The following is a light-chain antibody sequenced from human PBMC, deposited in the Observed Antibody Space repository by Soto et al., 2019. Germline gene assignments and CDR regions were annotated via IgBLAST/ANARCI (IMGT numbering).Light chain of an antibody. CDR2: DAS. V-gene: IGKV1-5*01. J-gene: IGKJ4*01. CDR3: QQYHSFSPEGLT. Sequence: DIQMTQSPSTLSASVGERVTITCRASQTINTWLAWYQHKPGKAPKLLIYDASTLPTGVPSRFSGYSSGTEFTLTISSLHADDFATYFCQQYHSFSPEGLTFGEGTKVEL. CDR1: QTINTW.